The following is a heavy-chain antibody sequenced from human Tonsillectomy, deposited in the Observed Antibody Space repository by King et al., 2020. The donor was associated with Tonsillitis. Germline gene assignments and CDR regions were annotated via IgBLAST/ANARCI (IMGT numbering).Heavy chain of an antibody. CDR2: IYYSGST. CDR1: GYSISTSHW. J-gene: IGHJ6*03. V-gene: IGHV4-28*03. D-gene: IGHD2-2*01. CDR3: ARAEKDQLLPNYYYYYSMDV. Sequence: VQLQESGPGLVKPPDTLSLTCAVSGYSISTSHWWGWIRQPPGKGLEWIGYIYYSGSTYYNPSLKSRVTMAVDTSKNQFSLKLSSVTAVDTAVYYCARAEKDQLLPNYYYYYSMDVWGKGTTVTVSS.